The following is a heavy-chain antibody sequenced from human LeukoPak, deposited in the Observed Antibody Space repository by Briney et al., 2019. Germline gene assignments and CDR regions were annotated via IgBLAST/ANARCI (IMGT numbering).Heavy chain of an antibody. Sequence: PGGSLRLSCAASGFTFSSYAMSWVRQSPGKGLEWVSAISSGGGSTYYAYYTDSVKGRFTISRDNSKNTLYLQMNSLRAEDTAVYYCAKFYDILTSYFDYWGQGTLVTVSS. CDR3: AKFYDILTSYFDY. V-gene: IGHV3-23*01. D-gene: IGHD3-9*01. J-gene: IGHJ4*02. CDR2: ISSGGGST. CDR1: GFTFSSYA.